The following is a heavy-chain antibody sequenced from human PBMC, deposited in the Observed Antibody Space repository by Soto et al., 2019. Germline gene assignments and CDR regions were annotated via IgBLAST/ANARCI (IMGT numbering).Heavy chain of an antibody. CDR1: GYTFSSSG. CDR2: ISAYNGNT. J-gene: IGHJ5*02. CDR3: AGDFPVATVVTPPSNWFDP. Sequence: ASVKVSCKASGYTFSSSGISWVRPAPGQRDMWMGWISAYNGNTNYAQKLQGRVTMTTDTSTSTAYMELRSLRSDDTAVYYCAGDFPVATVVTPPSNWFDPWGQGTLVTVSS. V-gene: IGHV1-18*01. D-gene: IGHD4-17*01.